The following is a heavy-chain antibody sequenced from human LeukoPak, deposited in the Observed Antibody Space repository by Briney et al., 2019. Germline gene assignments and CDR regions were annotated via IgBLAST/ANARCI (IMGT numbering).Heavy chain of an antibody. D-gene: IGHD5-18*01. Sequence: GGSLTLSCAASGFTFNTYLMHWVRQAPGKGLVWVSRIKVDGSSTTYADSEKGRFTISRDNAKNTLYLQMNSLRAEDTAVYYCARGAEGHNYGEFDRWGQGTLVTVSS. V-gene: IGHV3-74*01. CDR2: IKVDGSST. CDR1: GFTFNTYL. CDR3: ARGAEGHNYGEFDR. J-gene: IGHJ5*02.